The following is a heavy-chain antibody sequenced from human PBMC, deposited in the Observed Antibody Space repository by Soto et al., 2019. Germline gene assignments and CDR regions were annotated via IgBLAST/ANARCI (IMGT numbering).Heavy chain of an antibody. CDR2: IYYSGST. CDR1: GGSISSYY. D-gene: IGHD6-13*01. V-gene: IGHV4-59*01. CDR3: ARAVGYSSSWSNYYYYGMDV. Sequence: PSETLSLTCTVSGGSISSYYWSWIRQPPGKGLEWIGYIYYSGSTNYNPSLKSRVTISVDTSKNQFSLKLSSVTAADTAVYYCARAVGYSSSWSNYYYYGMDVWGQGTTVTVSS. J-gene: IGHJ6*02.